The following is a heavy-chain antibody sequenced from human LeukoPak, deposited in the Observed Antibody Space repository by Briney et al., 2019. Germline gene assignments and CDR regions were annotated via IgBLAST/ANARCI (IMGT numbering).Heavy chain of an antibody. V-gene: IGHV4-34*01. J-gene: IGHJ4*02. Sequence: SETLSLTCAVYGGSFSDYYWSWIRQPPGKGLEWIGEINHSGSTNYSPSLKSRVTISVDTSKNQFSLSLSSVTAADTAVYYCARRRFYDLWSAYYFDYWGQGPLVTVSS. D-gene: IGHD3-3*01. CDR1: GGSFSDYY. CDR3: ARRRFYDLWSAYYFDY. CDR2: INHSGST.